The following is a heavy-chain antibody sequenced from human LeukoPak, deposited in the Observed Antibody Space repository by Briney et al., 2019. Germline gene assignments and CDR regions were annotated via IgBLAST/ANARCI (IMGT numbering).Heavy chain of an antibody. CDR2: IYYSGST. CDR3: ARGTPSITMIVVVTSAFDI. J-gene: IGHJ3*02. V-gene: IGHV4-34*09. CDR1: GGSFSGYY. Sequence: SETLSLTCAVYGGSFSGYYWSWIRQPPGKGLEWIGYIYYSGSTYYNPSLKSRVTISVDTSKNQFSLKLSSVTAADTAVYYCARGTPSITMIVVVTSAFDIWGQGTMVTVSS. D-gene: IGHD3-22*01.